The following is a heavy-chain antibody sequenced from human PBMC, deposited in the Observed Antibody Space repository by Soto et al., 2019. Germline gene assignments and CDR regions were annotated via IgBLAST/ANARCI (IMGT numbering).Heavy chain of an antibody. J-gene: IGHJ4*02. D-gene: IGHD5-12*01. CDR1: GGTFNSYV. Sequence: QVQLVQSGAEVKKPGSSVKVSCKASGGTFNSYVFNWVRQAPGQGLEWMGGIISIFGTPNYGQKFQGRVTITADESTSTGFMELSSLTSEDTAIYYCARDLDRGYDPGDYWGQGTLVTVSS. CDR2: IISIFGTP. CDR3: ARDLDRGYDPGDY. V-gene: IGHV1-69*12.